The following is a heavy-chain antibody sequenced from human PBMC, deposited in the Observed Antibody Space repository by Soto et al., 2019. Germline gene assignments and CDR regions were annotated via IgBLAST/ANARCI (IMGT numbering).Heavy chain of an antibody. CDR2: ISGSGGST. J-gene: IGHJ5*02. V-gene: IGHV3-23*01. D-gene: IGHD1-26*01. CDR1: GFTFSSYA. CDR3: AKVSAEWELLSWFDP. Sequence: GGSLRLSCAASGFTFSSYAMSWVRQAPGKGLEWVSAISGSGGSTYYADSVKGRFTISRDNSKNTLYLQMNSLRAEDTAVYYCAKVSAEWELLSWFDPWGQGTLVTVSS.